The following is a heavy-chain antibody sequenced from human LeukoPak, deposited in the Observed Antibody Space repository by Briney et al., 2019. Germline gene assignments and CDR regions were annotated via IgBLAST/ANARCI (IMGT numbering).Heavy chain of an antibody. D-gene: IGHD2-21*02. CDR3: AKDRGCDCCCYFDL. CDR1: GSTFSTYA. V-gene: IGHV3-30*18. Sequence: GGSLRLSCATSGSTFSTYAMHCVRQAPGKGLEWVAAISYGVTNKYYADSVKGRFTISRDNFKNTLYLEMNSLRVEEKDVHYCAKDRGCDCCCYFDLWGRGTLVTGSS. J-gene: IGHJ2*01. CDR2: ISYGVTNK.